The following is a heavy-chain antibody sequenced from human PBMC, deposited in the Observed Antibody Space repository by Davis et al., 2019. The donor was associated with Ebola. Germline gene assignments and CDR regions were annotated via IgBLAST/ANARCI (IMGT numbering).Heavy chain of an antibody. CDR1: GFTFSTYA. CDR3: ARGSGGVVFEYNWLDP. J-gene: IGHJ5*02. D-gene: IGHD3-3*01. CDR2: ISHDGRKT. Sequence: GESLKISCVASGFTFSTYAMYWVRQAPGKGLEWVAVISHDGRKTYYADSVKGRFTISRDNFKNTVYLQVSSLRPEDTAVYFCARGSGGVVFEYNWLDPWGQGTLVTVPS. V-gene: IGHV3-30*04.